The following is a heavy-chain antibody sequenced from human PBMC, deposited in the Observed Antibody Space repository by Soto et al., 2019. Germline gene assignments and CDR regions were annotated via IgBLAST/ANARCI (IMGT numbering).Heavy chain of an antibody. V-gene: IGHV3-15*01. D-gene: IGHD3-22*01. CDR1: GFTFSNAW. CDR3: TTEAPFRYDSW. CDR2: IKSKTDGGTT. J-gene: IGHJ4*02. Sequence: EVQLVESGGGLVKPGGSLRLSCAASGFTFSNAWMSWVRQAPGKGLEWVGRIKSKTDGGTTDYAAPVKGRFTISRDDSRNTRYLQMNSLKTEDTAVYYCTTEAPFRYDSWWGQGTLVTVSS.